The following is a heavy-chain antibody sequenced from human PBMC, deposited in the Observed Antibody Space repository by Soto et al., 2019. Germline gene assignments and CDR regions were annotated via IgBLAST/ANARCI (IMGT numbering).Heavy chain of an antibody. J-gene: IGHJ3*01. CDR2: IIPIFGTA. CDR1: GGTFSSYA. Sequence: QVQLVQSGAEVKKPGSSVKVSCKASGGTFSSYAISWVRQAPGQGLEWMGGIIPIFGTANYAQKFQGRVTITADKSTSTAYMELSSLRSEDTAVFYCARGRLGYYDSSGYYYGNDAFDLWGQGTMVTVSS. CDR3: ARGRLGYYDSSGYYYGNDAFDL. V-gene: IGHV1-69*06. D-gene: IGHD3-22*01.